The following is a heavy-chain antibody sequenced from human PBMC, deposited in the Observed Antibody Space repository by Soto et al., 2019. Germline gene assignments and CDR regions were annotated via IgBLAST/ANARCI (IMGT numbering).Heavy chain of an antibody. CDR3: ARQPTTGDTDLWFDP. CDR2: IFYSGST. D-gene: IGHD2-21*01. Sequence: QLQLLESGPGLVKASETLSLTCNVSGGSISTSRSYWAWIRQPPGKGLEWLANIFYSGSTYYNPSLAPRVTVSVDTSKNEFSLKLRSVTAADTAVYYCARQPTTGDTDLWFDPWGQGTLVTVSS. J-gene: IGHJ5*02. V-gene: IGHV4-39*01. CDR1: GGSISTSRSY.